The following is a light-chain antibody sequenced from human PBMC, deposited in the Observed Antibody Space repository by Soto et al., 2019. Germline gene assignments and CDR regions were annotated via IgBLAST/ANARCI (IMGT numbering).Light chain of an antibody. Sequence: EIVVTQSPATLSVSPGDRVTLSCRASQSVASSLDWYQQRPGQAPRLLIYDTSTRAAGISAWFSGSGSWTEFTLPISSLQSADFAVYHCQQYIDWPPGTFGQGTAVEIK. CDR1: QSVASS. CDR3: QQYIDWPPGT. V-gene: IGKV3-15*01. CDR2: DTS. J-gene: IGKJ1*01.